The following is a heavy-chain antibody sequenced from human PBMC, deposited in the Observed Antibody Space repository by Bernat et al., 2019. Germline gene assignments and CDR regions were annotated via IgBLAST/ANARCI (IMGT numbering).Heavy chain of an antibody. CDR2: IYPGDSNT. D-gene: IGHD3-10*01. CDR1: EYSFISYW. J-gene: IGHJ3*02. CDR3: GRRGYYARDAFDI. V-gene: IGHV5-51*03. Sequence: EVQLVQSGAEVKKPGESLKISCKGSEYSFISYWIGWVRQMPGKGLEWMGIIYPGDSNTRYSPSFQGQVTISADKSISTAYLQWSSLKASDTAMYYCGRRGYYARDAFDIWGQGTMVTVSS.